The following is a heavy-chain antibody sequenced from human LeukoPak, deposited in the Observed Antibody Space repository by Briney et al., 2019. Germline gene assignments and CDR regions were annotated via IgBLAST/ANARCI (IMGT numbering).Heavy chain of an antibody. J-gene: IGHJ4*02. V-gene: IGHV5-51*01. CDR3: AIRAYSYEYFDF. Sequence: GESLKISCKGSGYTFTNSCIGWVRQTPGKGLEWMGSIYPGDSDTRYNPSFQGQVTISVDKSISTAYLQWSSLKASNAAMYYCAIRAYSYEYFDFWGQGTLVTVSS. CDR1: GYTFTNSC. D-gene: IGHD5-18*01. CDR2: IYPGDSDT.